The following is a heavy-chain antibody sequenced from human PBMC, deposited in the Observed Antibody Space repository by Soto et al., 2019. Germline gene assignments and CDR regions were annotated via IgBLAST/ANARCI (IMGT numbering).Heavy chain of an antibody. Sequence: GESLKISCKGSGYSFTSYWIGWVRQMPGKGLEWMGIIYPGDSDTRYSPSFQGQVTISADKSISTAYLQWSSLKASDTAMYYCARRIAAARVGLDAFDIWGQGTMVTVSS. CDR1: GYSFTSYW. V-gene: IGHV5-51*01. CDR2: IYPGDSDT. J-gene: IGHJ3*02. CDR3: ARRIAAARVGLDAFDI. D-gene: IGHD6-13*01.